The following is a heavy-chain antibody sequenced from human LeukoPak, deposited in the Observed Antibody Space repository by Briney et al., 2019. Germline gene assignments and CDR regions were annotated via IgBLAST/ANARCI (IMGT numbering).Heavy chain of an antibody. CDR1: GFTFDDYA. Sequence: SLRLSCAASGFTFDDYAMHWVRQAPGKGLEWVSSISSSSSYIYYADSVKGRFTISRDNAKNSLYLQMNSLRAEDTAVYYCARDHGDSGYVFDYWGQGTLVTVSS. D-gene: IGHD5-12*01. V-gene: IGHV3-21*01. CDR2: ISSSSSYI. CDR3: ARDHGDSGYVFDY. J-gene: IGHJ4*02.